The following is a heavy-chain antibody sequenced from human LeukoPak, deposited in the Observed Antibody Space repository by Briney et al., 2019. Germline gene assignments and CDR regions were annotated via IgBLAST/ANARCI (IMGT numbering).Heavy chain of an antibody. CDR1: GFTFSSYA. J-gene: IGHJ6*02. Sequence: GGSLRLSCAASGFTFSSYAMHWVRQAPGKGLEWVAVISYDGSNKYYADSVKGRFTISRDNSKNTLYLQMNSLRAEDTAVYYCARGHYSMDVWGQGTTVTVSS. CDR3: ARGHYSMDV. D-gene: IGHD2-2*02. CDR2: ISYDGSNK. V-gene: IGHV3-30-3*01.